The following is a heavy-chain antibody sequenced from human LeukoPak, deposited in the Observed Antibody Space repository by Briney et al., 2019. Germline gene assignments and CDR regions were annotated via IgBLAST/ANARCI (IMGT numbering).Heavy chain of an antibody. CDR2: ISGSGGST. CDR3: AKVINDYVWGSYRYKSYYFDY. V-gene: IGHV3-23*01. Sequence: GGSLRLSCAASGFTFSSYAMSWVRQAPGKGLEWVSAISGSGGSTYYADSVKGRSTISRDNSKNTLYLQMNSLRAEDTAVYYCAKVINDYVWGSYRYKSYYFDYWGQGTLVTVSS. J-gene: IGHJ4*02. CDR1: GFTFSSYA. D-gene: IGHD3-16*02.